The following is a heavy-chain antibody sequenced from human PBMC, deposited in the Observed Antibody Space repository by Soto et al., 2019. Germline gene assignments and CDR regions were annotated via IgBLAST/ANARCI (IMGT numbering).Heavy chain of an antibody. CDR1: GYTFHTST. V-gene: IGHV1-18*04. D-gene: IGHD4-17*01. Sequence: QLELVQSGAEAKKPGASVKVSCKASGYTFHTSTISWLRQAPGQGPEWMGGIKAYSGNTNYAQKLQGRVTMTTDTSTSTAYMELRSLTTDDTAIYYCAIADYGDDDYWGQGTLVTVSS. J-gene: IGHJ4*02. CDR2: IKAYSGNT. CDR3: AIADYGDDDY.